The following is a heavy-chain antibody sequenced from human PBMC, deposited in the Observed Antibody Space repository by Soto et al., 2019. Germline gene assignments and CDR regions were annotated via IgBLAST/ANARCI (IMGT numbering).Heavy chain of an antibody. D-gene: IGHD3-10*01. Sequence: TETLSLTCTVSGGSISSYYWTWIRQPPAKGLEWIGYIYYSGSTNSNPSLKTRVTISLDTSKNQFYLKLTSVTAEDTAVYYCAKGPRGDGCNPYYYYGLDVWTQGTTVTVSS. CDR2: IYYSGST. CDR3: AKGPRGDGCNPYYYYGLDV. CDR1: GGSISSYY. V-gene: IGHV4-59*01. J-gene: IGHJ6*01.